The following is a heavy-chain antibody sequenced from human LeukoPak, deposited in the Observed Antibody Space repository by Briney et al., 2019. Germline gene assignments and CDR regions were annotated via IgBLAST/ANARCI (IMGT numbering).Heavy chain of an antibody. D-gene: IGHD2-2*01. CDR2: INWNGGST. Sequence: GGSLRLSCAASGFTFDDYGMSWVRQAPGKGLEWVSGINWNGGSTGYADSVKGRFTISRDNAKNSLYLQMTSLRAEDTALYYCARDYRSSTSCYFFDDAGQGTSATVSA. CDR1: GFTFDDYG. V-gene: IGHV3-20*04. J-gene: IGHJ4*01. CDR3: ARDYRSSTSCYFFDD.